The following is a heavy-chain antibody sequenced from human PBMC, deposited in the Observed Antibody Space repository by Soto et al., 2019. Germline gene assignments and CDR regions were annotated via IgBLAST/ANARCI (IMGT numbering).Heavy chain of an antibody. CDR2: IIPIFGTA. CDR3: AATGITGTSGYYFDY. Sequence: QVQLVQSGAEVKKPGSSVKVSCKASGGTFRSYAISWVRQAPGQGLEWMGGIIPIFGTANYAQKFQGRVMTTADESTSTAYMELSSLRSEDTAVYYCAATGITGTSGYYFDYWGQGSLVTVSS. V-gene: IGHV1-69*01. D-gene: IGHD1-20*01. CDR1: GGTFRSYA. J-gene: IGHJ4*02.